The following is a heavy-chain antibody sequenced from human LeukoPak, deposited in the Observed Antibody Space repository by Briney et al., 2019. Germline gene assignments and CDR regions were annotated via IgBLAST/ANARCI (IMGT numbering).Heavy chain of an antibody. D-gene: IGHD1-26*01. V-gene: IGHV1-18*01. J-gene: IGHJ6*03. Sequence: ASVKVSCKASGYTFTTYGFSWVRQAPGLGLEWMGWISAYNGNTNYAQKLQGRVTMTTDTSTSTVYMELRSLRSDDTAVYYCARVGATGYYYMDVWGKGTTVTISS. CDR2: ISAYNGNT. CDR1: GYTFTTYG. CDR3: ARVGATGYYYMDV.